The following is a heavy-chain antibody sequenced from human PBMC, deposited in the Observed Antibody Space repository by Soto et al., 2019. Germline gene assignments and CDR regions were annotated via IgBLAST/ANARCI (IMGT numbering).Heavy chain of an antibody. CDR1: GFTFSNAW. CDR3: TRDNDRSGLSWYFDL. J-gene: IGHJ2*01. V-gene: IGHV3-15*07. Sequence: EVQLVESGGGLVEPGESLRLSCAASGFTFSNAWMNWVRQAPGKGLEWVGRVKSKTDGGATEYAAPVKGRFTISRDDSXXTLSLQMNSLETEDTAVYYCTRDNDRSGLSWYFDLWGRGTLVTVSS. D-gene: IGHD6-19*01. CDR2: VKSKTDGGAT.